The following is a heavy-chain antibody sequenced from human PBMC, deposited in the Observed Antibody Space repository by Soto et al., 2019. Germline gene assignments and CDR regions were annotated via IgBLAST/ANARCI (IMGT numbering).Heavy chain of an antibody. J-gene: IGHJ3*02. D-gene: IGHD1-26*01. Sequence: TLSLTCTVSGGSISSGDYYWSWIRQPPGKGLEWIGYIYYSGSTYYNPSLKSRVTISVDTSKNQFSLKLSSVTAADTAVYYCARGVVGATRGAFDIWGQGTMVTVSS. CDR1: GGSISSGDYY. CDR3: ARGVVGATRGAFDI. CDR2: IYYSGST. V-gene: IGHV4-30-4*01.